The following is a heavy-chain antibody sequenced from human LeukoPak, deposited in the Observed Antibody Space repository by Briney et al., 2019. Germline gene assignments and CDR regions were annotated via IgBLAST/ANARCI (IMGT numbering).Heavy chain of an antibody. V-gene: IGHV4-59*08. CDR3: ARTYSRFGLYYMDV. J-gene: IGHJ6*03. D-gene: IGHD6-13*01. CDR2: IYYSGNT. CDR1: GGSISNYY. Sequence: PSETLSLTCTVSGGSISNYYWSWIRQPPGKGLEWIGYIYYSGNTNYNPSLKSRVTISVDTSKNQFSLKLSSVTAADTAVYYCARTYSRFGLYYMDVWGKGTTVTISS.